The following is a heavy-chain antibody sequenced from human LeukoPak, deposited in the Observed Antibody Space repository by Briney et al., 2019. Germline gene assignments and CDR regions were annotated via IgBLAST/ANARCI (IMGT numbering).Heavy chain of an antibody. J-gene: IGHJ5*02. CDR2: IYYSGST. D-gene: IGHD6-13*01. V-gene: IGHV4-39*07. CDR3: ARAYHSSWYLNWFDP. CDR1: GGSISTSSYY. Sequence: SETLSLTCTVSGGSISTSSYYWGWIRQPPGKGLECIGNIYYSGSTYYNPSLKSRVTISVDTSKNEFSLKLSSVTAADTAVYYCARAYHSSWYLNWFDPWGQGTLVTVSS.